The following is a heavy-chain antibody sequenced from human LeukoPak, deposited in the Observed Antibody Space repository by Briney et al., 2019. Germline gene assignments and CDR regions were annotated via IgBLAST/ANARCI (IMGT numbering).Heavy chain of an antibody. Sequence: ASVKVSCKASGYTFTSYYMHWVRQAPGQGLEWMGIINPSGGSTSYPQKFQGRVTMTRDTSTMTVYVELTSLRSEDTAVYYCVRERERGTYFIWGQGTLVTVSS. CDR2: INPSGGST. CDR3: VRERERGTYFI. CDR1: GYTFTSYY. J-gene: IGHJ4*02. D-gene: IGHD3-10*01. V-gene: IGHV1-46*01.